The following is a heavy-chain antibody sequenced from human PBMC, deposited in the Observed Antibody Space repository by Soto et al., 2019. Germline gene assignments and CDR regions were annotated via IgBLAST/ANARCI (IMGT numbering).Heavy chain of an antibody. CDR1: GGSISSGGYS. Sequence: PSETLSLTCAVSGGSISSGGYSWSWIRQPPGRGLEWIGYIYHSGSTYYNPSLKSRVTISVDRSKNQFSLKLSSVTAADTAVYYCAKDPSYDILTGPRAPFFDYWGQGTLVTVSS. J-gene: IGHJ4*02. CDR2: IYHSGST. CDR3: AKDPSYDILTGPRAPFFDY. D-gene: IGHD3-9*01. V-gene: IGHV4-30-2*01.